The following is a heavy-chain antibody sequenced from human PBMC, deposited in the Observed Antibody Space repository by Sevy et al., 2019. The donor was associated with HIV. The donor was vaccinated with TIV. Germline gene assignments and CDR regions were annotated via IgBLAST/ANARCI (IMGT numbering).Heavy chain of an antibody. CDR1: GYTFTGYY. V-gene: IGHV1-2*02. CDR2: INPNSGGT. CDR3: ARDLYGDYRYYYYYGMDV. D-gene: IGHD4-17*01. Sequence: ASVKVSCKASGYTFTGYYMHWVRQAPGQGLEWMGWINPNSGGTNYAQKFQGRVTMTRDTSISTAYMELSRLRSDDTAVYYCARDLYGDYRYYYYYGMDVWGQGTTVTVSS. J-gene: IGHJ6*02.